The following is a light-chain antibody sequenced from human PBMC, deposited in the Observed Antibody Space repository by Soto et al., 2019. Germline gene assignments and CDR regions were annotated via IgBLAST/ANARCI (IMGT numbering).Light chain of an antibody. V-gene: IGKV3-20*01. Sequence: IGLTQSPGALSLYTGERATLSCRASQSVSSNFLAWYQQKPGQAPRLLIYDGSNRATGIPDRFSGSGSGTDFTLTISRLEPEDFAVYYCQQYDSSPRTFGQGTKVDIK. CDR1: QSVSSNF. CDR2: DGS. CDR3: QQYDSSPRT. J-gene: IGKJ1*01.